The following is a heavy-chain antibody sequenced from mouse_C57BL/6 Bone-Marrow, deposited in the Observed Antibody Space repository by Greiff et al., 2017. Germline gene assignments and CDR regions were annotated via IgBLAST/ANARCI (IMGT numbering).Heavy chain of an antibody. CDR3: ARWGYGSSYEGFAY. Sequence: EVKLMESGPELVKPGASVKISCKASGYSFTDYNMNWVKQSNGKSLEWIGVINPNYGTTSYNQKFKGKATLTVAQSSSTAYMQLNSLTSEDSAVYYCARWGYGSSYEGFAYWGQGTLVTVSA. D-gene: IGHD1-1*01. CDR1: GYSFTDYN. J-gene: IGHJ3*01. CDR2: INPNYGTT. V-gene: IGHV1-39*01.